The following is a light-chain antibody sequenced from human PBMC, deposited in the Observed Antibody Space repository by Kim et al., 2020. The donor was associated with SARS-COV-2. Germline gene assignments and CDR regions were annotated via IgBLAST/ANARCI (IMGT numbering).Light chain of an antibody. CDR1: QSLTSN. J-gene: IGKJ4*01. V-gene: IGKV3-15*01. CDR3: QQYNNWPLT. CDR2: DAS. Sequence: SPGERATLSCRASQSLTSNLAWFQQKPGQAPRLLIYDASTRATDIPARFSGSGSGTEFTLTISSLQSEDFSVYFCQQYNNWPLTFGGGTKVDIK.